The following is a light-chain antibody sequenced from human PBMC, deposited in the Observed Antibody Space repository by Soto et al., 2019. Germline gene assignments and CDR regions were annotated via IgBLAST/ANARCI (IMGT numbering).Light chain of an antibody. CDR1: QSVSSSY. CDR2: GAS. Sequence: EIVLTQSPGTLSLSPGERATLSCRASQSVSSSYLAWYQQKHGQAPRLLIYGASIRATGIPDRFSGSGSRTDFTRTISRLEPEDFAVYYCQQYGSSPRTFGPGTKVDIK. J-gene: IGKJ3*01. V-gene: IGKV3-20*01. CDR3: QQYGSSPRT.